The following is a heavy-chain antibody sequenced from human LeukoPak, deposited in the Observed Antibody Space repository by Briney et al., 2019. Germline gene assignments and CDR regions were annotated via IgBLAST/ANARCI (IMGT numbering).Heavy chain of an antibody. CDR2: ISWNSGSI. CDR1: GFTFDDYA. CDR3: ARDAQRGFDYSNSLQY. V-gene: IGHV3-9*01. D-gene: IGHD4-11*01. J-gene: IGHJ4*02. Sequence: GGSLRLSCAASGFTFDDYAMHWVRQAPGKGLEWVSGISWNSGSIGYADSVKGRFTISRDDSRNTVYLQMNSLRPEDTGVYYCARDAQRGFDYSNSLQYWGQGTPVTVST.